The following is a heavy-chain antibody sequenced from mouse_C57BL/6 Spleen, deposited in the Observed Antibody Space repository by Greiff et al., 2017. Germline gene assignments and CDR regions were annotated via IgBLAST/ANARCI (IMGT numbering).Heavy chain of an antibody. J-gene: IGHJ3*01. CDR2: ISSGSSTI. D-gene: IGHD1-1*01. CDR3: ARDYGSSHPFAY. CDR1: GFTFSDYG. Sequence: EVMLVESGGGLVKPGGSLKLSCAASGFTFSDYGMHWVRQAPEKGLEWVAYISSGSSTIYYADTVKGRFTISRDNAKNTLFLQMTSLRSEDTAMYYCARDYGSSHPFAYWGQGTLVTVSA. V-gene: IGHV5-17*01.